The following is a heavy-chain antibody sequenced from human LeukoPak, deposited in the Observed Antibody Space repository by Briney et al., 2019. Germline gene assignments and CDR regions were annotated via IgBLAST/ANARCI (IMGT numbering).Heavy chain of an antibody. CDR3: ARGRGYDSGAYNYAFSDY. V-gene: IGHV3-33*08. D-gene: IGHD3-22*01. CDR2: IWYDGSNK. CDR1: GFTFSRYS. J-gene: IGHJ4*02. Sequence: GGSLRLSCAASGFTFSRYSMNWVRQAPGRGLEWVAVIWYDGSNKYYADSVKGRFTISRDNSKNTLYLQMNSLRAEDTAVYYCARGRGYDSGAYNYAFSDYWGQGTLVTVSS.